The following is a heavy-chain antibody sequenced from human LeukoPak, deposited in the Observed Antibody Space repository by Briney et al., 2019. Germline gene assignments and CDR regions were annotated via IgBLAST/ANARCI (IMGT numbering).Heavy chain of an antibody. V-gene: IGHV3-7*01. D-gene: IGHD6-19*01. Sequence: PGGSLRLSCVASGFTFSTYYMSWVRQAPGKGLEWVANIKSDGSEKFYVDSVKGRFTVSRDNSKNSLHLQMNSLRADDTAVYYCARNQDSGSNWGDAFDTWGQGTVATVSS. CDR1: GFTFSTYY. CDR3: ARNQDSGSNWGDAFDT. J-gene: IGHJ3*02. CDR2: IKSDGSEK.